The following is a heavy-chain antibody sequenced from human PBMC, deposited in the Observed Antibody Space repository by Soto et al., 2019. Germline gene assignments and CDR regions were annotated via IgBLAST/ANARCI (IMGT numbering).Heavy chain of an antibody. Sequence: PGGSLRLSCTASGFMFSSYTMNWVRQAPGKGLEWVSSVSFRGDIYYADSLEGRFTISRDNSKNMVFLQMNSLRAEDTALYYCAKNGLDNSPSAIDSWGPGTLVTVSS. V-gene: IGHV3-23*01. J-gene: IGHJ4*02. CDR2: VSFRGDI. CDR1: GFMFSSYT. CDR3: AKNGLDNSPSAIDS. D-gene: IGHD2-8*01.